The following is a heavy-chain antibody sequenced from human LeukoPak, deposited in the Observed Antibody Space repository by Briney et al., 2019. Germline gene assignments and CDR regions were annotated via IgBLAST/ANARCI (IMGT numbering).Heavy chain of an antibody. Sequence: GASVKVSCKASGYTFTGYYMHWVRQAPGQGLEWMGWINPNSGGTNYAQKFQGRVTMTRDTSISTAYMELSRLRSDDTAEYYCARDSVVRAEYYFDYWGQGTLVTVSS. D-gene: IGHD2-8*01. CDR1: GYTFTGYY. CDR2: INPNSGGT. J-gene: IGHJ4*02. V-gene: IGHV1-2*02. CDR3: ARDSVVRAEYYFDY.